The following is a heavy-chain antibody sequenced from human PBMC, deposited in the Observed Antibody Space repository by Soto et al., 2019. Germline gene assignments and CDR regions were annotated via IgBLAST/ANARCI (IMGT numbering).Heavy chain of an antibody. D-gene: IGHD1-26*01. CDR2: INSDGSIT. V-gene: IGHV3-74*01. CDR3: ARAMTSVGAAAKGYF. J-gene: IGHJ4*02. CDR1: GFTFTTHW. Sequence: EVQLVESGGGLILPGGSLRLSCAASGFTFTTHWMHWVRQAPGKGLVWVSRINSDGSITDYADSVKGRFSISRDNPRNTIYLQKNSMSPEDTAVSYCARAMTSVGAAAKGYFWGQGTLVTVSS.